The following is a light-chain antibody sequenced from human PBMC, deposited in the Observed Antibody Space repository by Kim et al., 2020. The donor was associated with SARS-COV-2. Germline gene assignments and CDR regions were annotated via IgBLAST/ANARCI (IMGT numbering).Light chain of an antibody. CDR2: DVS. J-gene: IGKJ5*01. CDR3: QQNDAFPIT. V-gene: IGKV1-33*01. Sequence: ASVGDRVTITCQATQVIRKFLNWYQQRPGKAPQLLIYDVSNLQTGVPSRFSGSGYGTEFTLTISSLQAEDFATYYCQQNDAFPITFGQGTRLEIK. CDR1: QVIRKF.